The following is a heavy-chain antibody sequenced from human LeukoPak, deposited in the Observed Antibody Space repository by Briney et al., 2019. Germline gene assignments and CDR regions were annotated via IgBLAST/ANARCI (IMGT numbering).Heavy chain of an antibody. V-gene: IGHV3-48*04. J-gene: IGHJ4*02. CDR1: GFTFSSYS. Sequence: GGSLRLSCAASGFTFSSYSMNWVRQAPGKGLEWVSYISSSSSTIYYADSVKGRFTISRDNAKNSLYLQMNSLRAEDTAVYYCARGGELLLWFGELFGYWGQGTLVTVSS. CDR3: ARGGELLLWFGELFGY. CDR2: ISSSSSTI. D-gene: IGHD3-10*01.